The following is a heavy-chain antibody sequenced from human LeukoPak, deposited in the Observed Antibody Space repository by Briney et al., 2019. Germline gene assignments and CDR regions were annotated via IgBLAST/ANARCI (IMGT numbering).Heavy chain of an antibody. CDR2: INHSGST. J-gene: IGHJ4*02. D-gene: IGHD3-9*01. CDR3: ARGRGLTGSYYFDY. Sequence: SETLSLTCAVYGASFSGYYWSWIRQPPVKGLEWIGEINHSGSTNYNPSLKGRVTISVDTSKNQFSLKLSSVTAADTAVYYCARGRGLTGSYYFDYWGQGTLVTVSS. CDR1: GASFSGYY. V-gene: IGHV4-34*01.